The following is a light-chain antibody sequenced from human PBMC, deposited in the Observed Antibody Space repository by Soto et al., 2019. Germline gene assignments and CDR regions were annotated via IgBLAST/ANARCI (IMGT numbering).Light chain of an antibody. V-gene: IGLV1-47*01. CDR1: SSNIGSNY. Sequence: QPVLTQPPSASGTPGQRVTIFCSGSSSNIGSNYVYWYQQVPGTAPKLLIYRNNQRPSGVPDRFSGSKSGTSASLAISGLRSEDEADYYCAAWDRGLGAWVFGGGTKLTVL. J-gene: IGLJ3*02. CDR3: AAWDRGLGAWV. CDR2: RNN.